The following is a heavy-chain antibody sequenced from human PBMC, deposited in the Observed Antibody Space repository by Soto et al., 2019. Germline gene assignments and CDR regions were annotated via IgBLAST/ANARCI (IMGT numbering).Heavy chain of an antibody. CDR3: TRGVHHYDFWSANYYYYYMDV. J-gene: IGHJ6*03. V-gene: IGHV3-49*03. D-gene: IGHD3-3*01. CDR1: GFTFGDYA. Sequence: GGSLRLSCTASGFTFGDYAMSWFRQAPGKGLEWVGFIRSKAYGGTTEYAASVKGRFTISRDDSKSIAYLQMNSLKTEDTAVYYCTRGVHHYDFWSANYYYYYMDVWGKGTTVTVSS. CDR2: IRSKAYGGTT.